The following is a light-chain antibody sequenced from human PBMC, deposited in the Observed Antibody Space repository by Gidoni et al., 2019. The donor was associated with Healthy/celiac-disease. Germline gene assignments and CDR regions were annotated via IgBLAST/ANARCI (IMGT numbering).Light chain of an antibody. V-gene: IGKV3-20*01. CDR2: GES. CDR3: QQYGSSPLT. J-gene: IGKJ4*01. Sequence: EIVLTQSPGTLSLSPGARATLSCRASQSVSSSYLAWYQQKPGQAPRLLIYGESSRATGIPDRFSGSGSGTDFTLTISRLEPEDFAVYYFQQYGSSPLTFGGGTKVEIK. CDR1: QSVSSSY.